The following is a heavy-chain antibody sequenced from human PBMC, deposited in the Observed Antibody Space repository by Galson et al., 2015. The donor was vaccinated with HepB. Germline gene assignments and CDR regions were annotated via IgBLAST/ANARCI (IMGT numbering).Heavy chain of an antibody. J-gene: IGHJ4*02. CDR2: ISNSGGNT. D-gene: IGHD2-21*02. Sequence: SLRLSCAASGFTFSSYAMSWVRQAPGRGLEWVSTISNSGGNTYYADSVKGRFTISRDNSKNTLYLQMNSLRAEDTAVYYCAILLVTTETFHYWGQGTLVTVSS. V-gene: IGHV3-23*01. CDR1: GFTFSSYA. CDR3: AILLVTTETFHY.